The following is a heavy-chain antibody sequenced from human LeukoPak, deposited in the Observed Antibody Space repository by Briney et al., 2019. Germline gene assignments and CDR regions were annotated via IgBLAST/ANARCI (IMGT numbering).Heavy chain of an antibody. CDR1: GFTFSSYA. D-gene: IGHD4/OR15-4a*01. J-gene: IGHJ6*03. CDR2: ISSSGDST. Sequence: GGSLRLSCAASGFTFSSYAMSWVRQAPAKGLEWVSSISSSGDSTYYADSVKGRFTISRDNSKNTLYLQMNSLRAEDTAVYYCGLSTQNSNYYYYYYYMDVWGKGTTVTVSS. CDR3: GLSTQNSNYYYYYYYMDV. V-gene: IGHV3-23*01.